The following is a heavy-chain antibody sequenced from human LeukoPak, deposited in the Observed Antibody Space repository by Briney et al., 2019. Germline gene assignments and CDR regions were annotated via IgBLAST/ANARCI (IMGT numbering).Heavy chain of an antibody. CDR2: IYYSGST. V-gene: IGHV4-59*12. CDR3: ARGVTYGCSSTSCYTFDY. D-gene: IGHD2-2*02. J-gene: IGHJ4*02. Sequence: SETLSLTCTVSGGSISSYYWSWIRQPPGKGLEWIGYIYYSGSTNYNPSLKSRVTVSVDTSKNQFSLKLSSVTAADTAVYYCARGVTYGCSSTSCYTFDYWGQGTLVTVSS. CDR1: GGSISSYY.